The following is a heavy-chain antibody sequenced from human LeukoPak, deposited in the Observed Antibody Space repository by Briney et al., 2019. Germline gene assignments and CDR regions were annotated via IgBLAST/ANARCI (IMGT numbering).Heavy chain of an antibody. Sequence: GPSVKASCKAAGCSVTTYAIIWVRQSPRHGLGWLGGIISNLGIANNAQKFQGRVTITADKATSTAYMELSSLRSEDTAVYYCARSIFGYGDYGTYYYYGMDVWGQGTTVTVSS. J-gene: IGHJ6*02. CDR2: IISNLGIA. CDR3: ARSIFGYGDYGTYYYYGMDV. D-gene: IGHD4-17*01. V-gene: IGHV1-69*10. CDR1: GCSVTTYA.